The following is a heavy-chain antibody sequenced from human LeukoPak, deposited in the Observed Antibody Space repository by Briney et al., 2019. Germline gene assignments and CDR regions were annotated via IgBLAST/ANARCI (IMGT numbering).Heavy chain of an antibody. CDR2: ISSSSSYI. CDR1: GFTFSSYS. CDR3: AKGDDSDY. D-gene: IGHD3-3*01. J-gene: IGHJ4*02. V-gene: IGHV3-21*01. Sequence: GGSLRLSCVVSGFTFSSYSMNWVRQAPGKGLEWVSSISSSSSYIYYADSVKGRFTISRDNAKNSLYLQMNSLRAEDTAVYYCAKGDDSDYWGQGTLVTVSS.